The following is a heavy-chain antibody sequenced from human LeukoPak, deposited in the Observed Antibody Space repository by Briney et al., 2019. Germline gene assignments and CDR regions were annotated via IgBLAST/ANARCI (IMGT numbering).Heavy chain of an antibody. J-gene: IGHJ3*02. D-gene: IGHD3-22*01. CDR1: GYTFTSYY. Sequence: ASVKVSCKASGYTFTSYYMHWVRQAPGQGLEWMGIINPSGGSTSYAQKFQGRVTMTRDTSTSTVYMELSSLRSEDTAVYYCARTHHPYYYDSSGYYESGAFDIWGQGTMVTVSS. V-gene: IGHV1-46*01. CDR2: INPSGGST. CDR3: ARTHHPYYYDSSGYYESGAFDI.